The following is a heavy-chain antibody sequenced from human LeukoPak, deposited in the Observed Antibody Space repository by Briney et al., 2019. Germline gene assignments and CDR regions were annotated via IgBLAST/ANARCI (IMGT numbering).Heavy chain of an antibody. CDR3: ARQNGYNPDY. Sequence: ASVKVSCKASGYIFSNYYMHWVRQAPGQGLEWMGWINPNSGGTNYAQKFQGTVTTTRDTSISTAYLELSRLRSDDTAVYYCARQNGYNPDYWGQGTLVTVSS. V-gene: IGHV1-2*02. CDR1: GYIFSNYY. D-gene: IGHD5-24*01. J-gene: IGHJ4*02. CDR2: INPNSGGT.